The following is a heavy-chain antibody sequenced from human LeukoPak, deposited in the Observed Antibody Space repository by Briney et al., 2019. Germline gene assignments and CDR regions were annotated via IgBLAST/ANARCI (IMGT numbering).Heavy chain of an antibody. V-gene: IGHV3-7*01. CDR2: IKPDGGEE. CDR1: GFTFTDYS. D-gene: IGHD3/OR15-3a*01. Sequence: PGGSLRLSCAASGFTFTDYSMTWVRQAPGKGLEWVANIKPDGGEEYYVDSVKGRFTISRDNAKKSLYLQMNSLRAEDTAVYYCARHVDLDYWGQGTLVSVSS. J-gene: IGHJ4*02. CDR3: ARHVDLDY.